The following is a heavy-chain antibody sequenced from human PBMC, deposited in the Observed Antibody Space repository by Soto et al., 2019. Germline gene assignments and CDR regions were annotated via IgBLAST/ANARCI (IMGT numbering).Heavy chain of an antibody. CDR1: GGSISNNY. V-gene: IGHV4-59*01. J-gene: IGHJ5*02. CDR3: ARAGGWYADWFGP. D-gene: IGHD6-19*01. CDR2: IYNRGNT. Sequence: PSETLSLTCTVSGGSISNNYWSWIRQPPGKGLEWIGYIYNRGNTNYNPSLKSRATISVDTSKNQFSLKLTSVTAADTAVYYCARAGGWYADWFGPWGQGTLVTVSS.